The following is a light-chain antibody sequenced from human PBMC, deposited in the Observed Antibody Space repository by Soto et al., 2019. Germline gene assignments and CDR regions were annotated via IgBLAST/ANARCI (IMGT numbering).Light chain of an antibody. Sequence: EIVLTQSPGTLCLSPGERATLSWRASQSVSRNLAWYRQKPGQAPRLLIYDSSNRAAGIPARFSVSGSGTDFTLTVSRLENEDFVVYYCQQRSDWTWTFCQGTKVDIK. CDR2: DSS. CDR1: QSVSRN. J-gene: IGKJ1*01. V-gene: IGKV3-11*01. CDR3: QQRSDWTWT.